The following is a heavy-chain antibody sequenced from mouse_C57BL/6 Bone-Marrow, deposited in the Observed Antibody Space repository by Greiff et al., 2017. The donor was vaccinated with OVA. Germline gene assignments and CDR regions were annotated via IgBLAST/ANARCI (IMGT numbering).Heavy chain of an antibody. CDR2: IYPYIGVS. Sequence: VQLQQSGPELVKPGASVKISCKASGYSFTGYYMHWVKQSPGNILDWIGYIYPYIGVSSYNQKFKGKATLTVDKSSSTAYMELRSLTSEDSAVYYCGRGTGFYYGGRGNALTVTS. V-gene: IGHV1-31*01. D-gene: IGHD3-1*01. J-gene: IGHJ2*01. CDR1: GYSFTGYY. CDR3: GRGTGFYY.